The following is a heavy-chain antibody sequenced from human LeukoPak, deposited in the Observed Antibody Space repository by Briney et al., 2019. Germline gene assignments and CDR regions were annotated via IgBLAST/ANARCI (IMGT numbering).Heavy chain of an antibody. V-gene: IGHV4-59*11. D-gene: IGHD3-10*01. J-gene: IGHJ4*02. CDR3: AGSITMVRVPALDY. Sequence: PSETLSLTCTVSGGSISSHYWSWIRQPPGEGLEWIGYIYYSGSTNYNPSLKSRVTISVDTSKNQFSLKLSSVTAADTAVYYCAGSITMVRVPALDYWGQGTLVTVSS. CDR2: IYYSGST. CDR1: GGSISSHY.